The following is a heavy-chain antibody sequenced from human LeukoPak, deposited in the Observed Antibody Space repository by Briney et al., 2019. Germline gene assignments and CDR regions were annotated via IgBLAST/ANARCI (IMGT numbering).Heavy chain of an antibody. J-gene: IGHJ5*02. CDR2: ISGSGGSI. Sequence: PGGSLRLSCAASGFTFSSYAMSWVRQAPGKGLEWVSAISGSGGSIYYADSVKGRFTISRDNSKNTLYLQMNSLRAEDTAVYYCAKDGITMVRGVSHVWFDPWGQGTLVTVSS. D-gene: IGHD3-10*01. CDR1: GFTFSSYA. V-gene: IGHV3-23*01. CDR3: AKDGITMVRGVSHVWFDP.